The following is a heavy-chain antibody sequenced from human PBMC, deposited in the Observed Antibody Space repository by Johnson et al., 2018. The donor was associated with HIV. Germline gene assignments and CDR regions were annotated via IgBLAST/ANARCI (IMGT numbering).Heavy chain of an antibody. CDR1: GFTVSGNS. CDR2: TYSDGNI. CDR3: AKGSYYDSRTYGYAFDI. J-gene: IGHJ3*02. Sequence: VQLVESGGGLIQPGGSLRLSCAASGFTVSGNSLSWVRQAPGKGLEWVSVTYSDGNIDYAASVKGRFTISRDSSENMVFLQMNSLRAEDTAVYYCAKGSYYDSRTYGYAFDIWGQGTMVTVSS. V-gene: IGHV3-53*01. D-gene: IGHD3-22*01.